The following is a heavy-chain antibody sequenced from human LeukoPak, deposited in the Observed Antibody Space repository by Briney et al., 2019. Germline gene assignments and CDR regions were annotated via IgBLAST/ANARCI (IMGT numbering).Heavy chain of an antibody. V-gene: IGHV3-15*01. D-gene: IGHD3-3*01. CDR3: TTDAYYDFWTGYSAFDY. CDR1: GFTFSNAW. CDR2: IKSKTDGGTT. J-gene: IGHJ4*02. Sequence: GGSLRLSCAASGFTFSNAWMSWVRQAPGRGLEWVGRIKSKTDGGTTDYAAPVKGRFTISRDDSKNTLYLQMNSLKTEDTAVYYRTTDAYYDFWTGYSAFDYWGQGTLLTVSS.